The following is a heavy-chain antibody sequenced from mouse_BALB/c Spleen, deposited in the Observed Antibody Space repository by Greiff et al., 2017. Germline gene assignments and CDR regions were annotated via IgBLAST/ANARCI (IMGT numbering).Heavy chain of an antibody. D-gene: IGHD2-1*01. J-gene: IGHJ3*01. CDR1: GFTFSSYT. Sequence: EVKLVESGGGLVQPGGSLKLSCAASGFTFSSYTMSWVRQTPEKRLEWVAYISNGGGSTYYPDTVKGRFTISRDNAKNTLYLQMSSLKSEDTAMYYCARHGNRDWFAYWGQGTLVTVSA. V-gene: IGHV5-12-2*01. CDR3: ARHGNRDWFAY. CDR2: ISNGGGST.